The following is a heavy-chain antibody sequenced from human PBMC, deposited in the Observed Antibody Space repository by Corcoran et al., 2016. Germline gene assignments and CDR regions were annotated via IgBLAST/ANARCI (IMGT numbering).Heavy chain of an antibody. V-gene: IGHV3-30*18. CDR2: ISYDGSNK. D-gene: IGHD4-17*01. Sequence: QVQLVESGGGVVQPGRSLRLSCAASGFTFSSYGMHWVRQAPGKGLEWVAVISYDGSNKYYADSGKGRFNISRDNSKNTLYLQMNSLRAEDTAVYYCAKDVRIQGVDAFDIWGQGTMVTVSS. CDR1: GFTFSSYG. J-gene: IGHJ3*02. CDR3: AKDVRIQGVDAFDI.